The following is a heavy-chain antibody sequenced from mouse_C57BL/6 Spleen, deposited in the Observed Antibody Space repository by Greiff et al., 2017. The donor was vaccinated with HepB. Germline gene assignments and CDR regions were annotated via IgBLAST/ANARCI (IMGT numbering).Heavy chain of an antibody. CDR2: INPNNGGT. CDR3: TRLDTTVVASLDY. V-gene: IGHV1-22*01. Sequence: EVQLQQSGPELVKPGASVKMSCKASGYTFTDYNMHWVKQSHGKGLEWIGYINPNNGGTSYNQKFKGKATLTVNKSSSTDYMELRSLTSEDSAVYYCTRLDTTVVASLDYWGQGTTLTVSS. D-gene: IGHD1-1*01. CDR1: GYTFTDYN. J-gene: IGHJ2*01.